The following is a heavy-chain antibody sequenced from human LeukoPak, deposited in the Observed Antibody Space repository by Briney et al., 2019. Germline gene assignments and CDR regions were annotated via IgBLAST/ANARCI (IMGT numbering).Heavy chain of an antibody. Sequence: PGGSLRLSCTASGFTFGDYAMTWVRQAPGKGLEWVANIKDDGSRKHDVDSARGRFTISRDNAKNSLYLDMNSLRAEDTAVYYCARECIDGYYESSGYDLWGQGTLVTVSS. V-gene: IGHV3-7*01. D-gene: IGHD3-22*01. CDR3: ARECIDGYYESSGYDL. CDR1: GFTFGDYA. CDR2: IKDDGSRK. J-gene: IGHJ4*02.